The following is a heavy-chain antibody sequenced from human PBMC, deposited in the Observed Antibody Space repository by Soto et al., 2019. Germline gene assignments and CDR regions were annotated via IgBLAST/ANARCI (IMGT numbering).Heavy chain of an antibody. D-gene: IGHD3-3*01. V-gene: IGHV5-51*01. J-gene: IGHJ6*02. CDR1: GYSFTSYW. Sequence: GESLKISCKGSGYSFTSYWIGWVRQMPGKGLEWMGIIYPGDSDTRYSPSFQGQVTISADKSISTVYLQWSSLNASDTAMYYSARFQDRPYYDCWSGYYGQKYYYYGMDVWGQGTTVTVSS. CDR3: ARFQDRPYYDCWSGYYGQKYYYYGMDV. CDR2: IYPGDSDT.